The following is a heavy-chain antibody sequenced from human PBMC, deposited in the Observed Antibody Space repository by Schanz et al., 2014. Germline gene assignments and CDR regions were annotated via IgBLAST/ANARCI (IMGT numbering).Heavy chain of an antibody. J-gene: IGHJ4*02. Sequence: EVQLVESGGGLVQPGGSLRLSCAASGFTFGNFFMSWVRQAPGKGLEWVANIKQDGIEKYYVDSVKGRFTISRDNAKNELYLQMNSLTADDTAVYYCARDKGGYYPFDYWGRGTLVTVSS. CDR1: GFTFGNFF. V-gene: IGHV3-7*01. D-gene: IGHD3-3*01. CDR3: ARDKGGYYPFDY. CDR2: IKQDGIEK.